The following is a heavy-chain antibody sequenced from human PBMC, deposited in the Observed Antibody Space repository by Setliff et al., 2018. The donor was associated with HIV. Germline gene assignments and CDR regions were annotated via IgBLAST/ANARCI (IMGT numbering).Heavy chain of an antibody. Sequence: SETLSLTCTVSGGSISGYYWSWIRQSPGKGLEWIGYIYTSGSTKYNPSLKSRVTISLDSSKNQFSPKLSSVTAADTAVYYCASGREAVAGALHFDYWGQGTLVTVSS. CDR2: IYTSGST. CDR1: GGSISGYY. J-gene: IGHJ4*02. CDR3: ASGREAVAGALHFDY. V-gene: IGHV4-4*08. D-gene: IGHD6-19*01.